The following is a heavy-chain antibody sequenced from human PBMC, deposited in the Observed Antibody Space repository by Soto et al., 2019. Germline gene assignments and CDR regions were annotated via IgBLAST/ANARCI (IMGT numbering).Heavy chain of an antibody. J-gene: IGHJ6*02. CDR2: ISYDGSNK. D-gene: IGHD3-3*01. Sequence: PGGSLRLSCAASGFIFSSYVMYWVRQAPGKWLEWVAVISYDGSNKYYADSVKGRFTISRDNSKNTLYLQMSSLRPEDTAVYYCARDPRPITVFSYYYGMDVWGQGXTVTVYS. CDR3: ARDPRPITVFSYYYGMDV. V-gene: IGHV3-30-3*01. CDR1: GFIFSSYV.